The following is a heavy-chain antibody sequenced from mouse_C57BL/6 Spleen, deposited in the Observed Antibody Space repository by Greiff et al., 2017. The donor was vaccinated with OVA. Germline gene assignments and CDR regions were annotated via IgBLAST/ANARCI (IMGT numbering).Heavy chain of an antibody. CDR1: GYSITSGYD. J-gene: IGHJ3*01. CDR2: ISYSGST. CDR3: ARGGSPWFAY. V-gene: IGHV3-1*01. Sequence: EVQGVESGPGMVKPSQSLSLTCTVTGYSITSGYDWHWIRHFPGNKLEWMGYISYSGSTNYNPSLKSRISITHDTSKNHFFLKLNSVTTEDTATYYCARGGSPWFAYWGQGTLVTVSA.